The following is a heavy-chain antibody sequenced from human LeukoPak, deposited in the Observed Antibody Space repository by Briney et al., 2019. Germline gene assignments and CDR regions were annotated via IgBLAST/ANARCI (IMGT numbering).Heavy chain of an antibody. Sequence: GGSLRLSCAASGFTFSSYEMNWVRQAPGKGLEWVSYISSSGSTTYYADSVKGRFTISRDNAKNSLYLQMNSLRAEDTAVYFCARDRPYYYDSSGYYYFDYWGQGTLVTVSS. D-gene: IGHD3-22*01. V-gene: IGHV3-48*03. J-gene: IGHJ4*02. CDR1: GFTFSSYE. CDR3: ARDRPYYYDSSGYYYFDY. CDR2: ISSSGSTT.